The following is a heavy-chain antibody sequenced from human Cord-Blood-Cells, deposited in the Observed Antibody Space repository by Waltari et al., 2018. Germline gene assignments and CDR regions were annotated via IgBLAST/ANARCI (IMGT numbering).Heavy chain of an antibody. D-gene: IGHD2-2*02. CDR3: ARGGDIVVVPAAIAYFQH. CDR2: SNHSGST. J-gene: IGHJ1*01. Sequence: QVQLQQWGAGLLKPSETLSLTCAVYGGSFRGYYWSWIRHPPGRGLEWIGESNHSGSTNYNPSLKSRVTISVDTSKNQFSLKLSSVTAADTAVYYCARGGDIVVVPAAIAYFQHWGQGTLVTVSS. V-gene: IGHV4-34*01. CDR1: GGSFRGYY.